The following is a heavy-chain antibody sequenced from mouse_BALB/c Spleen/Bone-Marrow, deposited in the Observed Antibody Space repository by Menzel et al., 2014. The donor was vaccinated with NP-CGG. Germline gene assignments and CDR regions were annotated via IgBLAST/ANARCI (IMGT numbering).Heavy chain of an antibody. CDR3: TLAYFGQGDWFFDV. V-gene: IGHV1-5*01. D-gene: IGHD2-10*01. Sequence: EVQLQQSGTVLARPGASVKMSCKASDYTFTSYRMHWLKQRLGQGLEWIGAIYPGNSDTSYNQKFKGKAELTAVTSTSTAYMGLSSLTNEDSAVYYCTLAYFGQGDWFFDVWGAGTTVTVSS. J-gene: IGHJ1*01. CDR2: IYPGNSDT. CDR1: DYTFTSYR.